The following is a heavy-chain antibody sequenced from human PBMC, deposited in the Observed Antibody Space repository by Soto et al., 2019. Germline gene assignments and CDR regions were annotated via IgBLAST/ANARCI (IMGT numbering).Heavy chain of an antibody. Sequence: GGSLRLSCAASGFTFSSYGMHWVRQAPGKGLEWVAVIWYDGSNKYYADSVKGRFTISRDNSKNTLYLQMNSLRAEDTAVYYCVRGSYRDAFDIWGQGTMVTVSS. V-gene: IGHV3-33*01. CDR3: VRGSYRDAFDI. D-gene: IGHD3-16*02. CDR2: IWYDGSNK. CDR1: GFTFSSYG. J-gene: IGHJ3*02.